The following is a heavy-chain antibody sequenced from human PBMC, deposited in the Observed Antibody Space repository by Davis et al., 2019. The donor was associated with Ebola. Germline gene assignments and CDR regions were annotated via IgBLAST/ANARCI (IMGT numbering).Heavy chain of an antibody. D-gene: IGHD2-2*01. CDR2: ISYDGSNK. J-gene: IGHJ4*02. V-gene: IGHV3-30-3*01. CDR3: ARDGKDIVVVPAAFDY. Sequence: GESLKISCAASGFTFSSYAMHWVRQAPGKGLEWVAVISYDGSNKYYADSVKGRFTISRDNSKNTLYLQMNSLRAEDTAVYYCARDGKDIVVVPAAFDYWGQGTLVTVSS. CDR1: GFTFSSYA.